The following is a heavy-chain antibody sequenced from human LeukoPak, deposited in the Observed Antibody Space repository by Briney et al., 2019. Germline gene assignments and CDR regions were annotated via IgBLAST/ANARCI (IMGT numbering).Heavy chain of an antibody. CDR2: IYYSGST. D-gene: IGHD3-9*01. CDR1: GGSISSYY. Sequence: PSETLSLTCTVSGGSISSYYWSWIRQPPRKGLEWIGYIYYSGSTNYNPSLKSRVTISVDTSKNQFSLKLSSVTAADTAVYYCARGGYFDWLLPFDYWGQGTLVTVSS. CDR3: ARGGYFDWLLPFDY. V-gene: IGHV4-59*01. J-gene: IGHJ4*02.